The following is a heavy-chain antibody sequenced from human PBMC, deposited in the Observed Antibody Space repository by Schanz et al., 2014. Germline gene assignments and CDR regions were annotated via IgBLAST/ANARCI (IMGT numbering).Heavy chain of an antibody. CDR3: ARQILIGAFDI. V-gene: IGHV4-59*08. CDR2: IYYSGST. J-gene: IGHJ3*02. Sequence: QVQLQETGPGLVKPSETLSLTCTVSGGSMSSYYWTWIRQPPGKGLEWIGYIYYSGSTNYNPSLRSRVPISEDTPKNQCPRKRSSVTAADTAVYYCARQILIGAFDIWGQGTMVTVSS. CDR1: GGSMSSYY. D-gene: IGHD3-9*01.